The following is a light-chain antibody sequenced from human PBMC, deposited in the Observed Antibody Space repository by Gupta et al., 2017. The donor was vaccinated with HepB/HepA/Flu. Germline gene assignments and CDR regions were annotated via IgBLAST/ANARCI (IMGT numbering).Light chain of an antibody. Sequence: DIQMPQSPSSLSASVGDRVTITCQANQDINDSLNWYQKRPGKAPKLLISLASNLETGVPGRFSGHGSGTNFTLTITSLQPEDFATYYCQQFDRLFTFGPGTKVDFK. CDR1: QDINDS. CDR3: QQFDRLFT. V-gene: IGKV1-33*01. J-gene: IGKJ3*01. CDR2: LAS.